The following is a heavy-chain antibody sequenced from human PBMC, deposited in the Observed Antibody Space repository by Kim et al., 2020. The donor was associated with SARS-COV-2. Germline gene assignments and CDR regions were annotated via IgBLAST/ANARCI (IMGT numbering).Heavy chain of an antibody. CDR3: ARVELTFAY. CDR2: IKQDGSEK. J-gene: IGHJ4*01. D-gene: IGHD1-7*01. Sequence: GGSLRLSCAASGFTFRSYWMNWVRQAPGKGLEWVANIKQDGSEKYYVDSVKGRFTISRDNAKNSLYLQMDSLRADDTAVYYCARVELTFAYWGHGTLVTVSS. CDR1: GFTFRSYW. V-gene: IGHV3-7*01.